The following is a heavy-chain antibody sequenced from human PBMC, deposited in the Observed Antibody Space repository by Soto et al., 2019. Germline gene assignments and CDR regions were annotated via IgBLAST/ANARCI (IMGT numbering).Heavy chain of an antibody. CDR1: GGSISSGGYS. CDR3: AREGEGAYGGNGAFDI. V-gene: IGHV4-30-2*01. CDR2: IYHSGSS. D-gene: IGHD3-16*01. Sequence: QLQLQESGSGLVKPSQTLSLTCAVSGGSISSGGYSWSWIRQPPGKGLEWIGYIYHSGSSYYNPSLKGRVTISVDRSKNQFSRKVSSVAAADTAVYYCAREGEGAYGGNGAFDIWGQGTMDPVSS. J-gene: IGHJ3*02.